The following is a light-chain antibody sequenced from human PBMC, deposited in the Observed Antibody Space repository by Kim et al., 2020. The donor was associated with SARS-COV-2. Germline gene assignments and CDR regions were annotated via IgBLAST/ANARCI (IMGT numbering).Light chain of an antibody. Sequence: SVSPGQTASITCAGDKLGDKYACWYQQKPGQSPVLVIYQDSKRPSGLPERFSGSNSGNTATLTISGTQAMDAADYSCQAWDSSTVVFGGGTQLTVL. CDR2: QDS. CDR1: KLGDKY. CDR3: QAWDSSTVV. V-gene: IGLV3-1*01. J-gene: IGLJ2*01.